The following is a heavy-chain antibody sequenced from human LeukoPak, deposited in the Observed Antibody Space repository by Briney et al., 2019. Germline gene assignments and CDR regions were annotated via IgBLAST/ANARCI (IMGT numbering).Heavy chain of an antibody. CDR1: GYPFTGYY. J-gene: IGHJ4*02. Sequence: ASVKVSCKASGYPFTGYYINWVRQAPGQGLEWMGWISAYNGNTNYAQKLQGRVTMTTDTSTSTAYMELRSLRSDDTAVYYCARTPNYYGSGSYFEATDYWGQGTLVTVSS. D-gene: IGHD3-10*01. CDR2: ISAYNGNT. V-gene: IGHV1-18*04. CDR3: ARTPNYYGSGSYFEATDY.